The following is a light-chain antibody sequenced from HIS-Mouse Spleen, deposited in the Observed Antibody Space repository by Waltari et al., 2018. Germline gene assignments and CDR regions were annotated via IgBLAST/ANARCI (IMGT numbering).Light chain of an antibody. V-gene: IGLV1-47*01. Sequence: QSVLTQPPSASGTPGQRVTISCSGSSSNLGSNYVYWYQQLPGTAPNLRVYRKNQRPSGVPARVSGSKSGTSAALAISGLRSEDEADYYCAAWDDSLSGWVFGGGTKLTVL. J-gene: IGLJ3*02. CDR3: AAWDDSLSGWV. CDR2: RKN. CDR1: SSNLGSNY.